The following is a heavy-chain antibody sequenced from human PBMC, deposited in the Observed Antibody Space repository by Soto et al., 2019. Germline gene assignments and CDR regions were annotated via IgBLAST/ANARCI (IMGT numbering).Heavy chain of an antibody. CDR1: GFSLSNARMG. CDR2: IFSNDEK. CDR3: ARILYYCSGGSCYGDAFDI. V-gene: IGHV2-26*01. D-gene: IGHD2-15*01. J-gene: IGHJ3*02. Sequence: QVTLKESGPVLVKPTETLTLTCTVSGFSLSNARMGVSWIRQPPGKALEWLAHIFSNDEKSYSTSLKSRLTISKDTSKSQVVLTMTNMDPVDTATYYCARILYYCSGGSCYGDAFDIWCQGTMVTVSS.